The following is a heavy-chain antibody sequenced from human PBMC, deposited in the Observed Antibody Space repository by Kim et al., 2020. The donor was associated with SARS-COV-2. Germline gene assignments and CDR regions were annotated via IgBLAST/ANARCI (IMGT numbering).Heavy chain of an antibody. Sequence: SETLSLTCTVSGGSISSGGYYWSWIRQHPGKGLEWIGHIYYSGSTYYNPSLKSRVTISVDTSKNQFSLKLSSVTAADTAVYYCARGQGLITMIVVVVGAFDYWGQGTLVTGSS. CDR3: ARGQGLITMIVVVVGAFDY. D-gene: IGHD3-22*01. CDR2: IYYSGST. V-gene: IGHV4-31*03. CDR1: GGSISSGGYY. J-gene: IGHJ4*02.